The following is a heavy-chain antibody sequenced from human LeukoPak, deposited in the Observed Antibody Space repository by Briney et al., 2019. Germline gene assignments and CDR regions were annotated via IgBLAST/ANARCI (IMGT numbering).Heavy chain of an antibody. J-gene: IGHJ3*02. CDR2: IYYSGST. D-gene: IGHD3-22*01. CDR1: GGSISSYY. CDR3: ARPNYYDSSGDAFDI. V-gene: IGHV4-59*08. Sequence: PSETLSLTCTVSGGSISSYYWSWIRQPPGKGLEWIGYIYYSGSTNYNPSLKSRVTISVDTSKNQFSLKLSSVTAADTAVYYCARPNYYDSSGDAFDIWGQGTMVTVSP.